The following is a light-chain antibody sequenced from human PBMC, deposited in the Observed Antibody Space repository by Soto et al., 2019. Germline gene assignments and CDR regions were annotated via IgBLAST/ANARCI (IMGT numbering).Light chain of an antibody. CDR2: KAS. CDR1: QSISSW. CDR3: QHLRT. J-gene: IGKJ1*01. V-gene: IGKV1-5*03. Sequence: IQMTQSPSTLSASVGDRVIIICRAGQSISSWLAWYQQKPGKAPKLLIYKASSLESGVPSRFSGSGFGTEFSLTISSLQPDDSGSYYCQHLRTFGQGTKVDIK.